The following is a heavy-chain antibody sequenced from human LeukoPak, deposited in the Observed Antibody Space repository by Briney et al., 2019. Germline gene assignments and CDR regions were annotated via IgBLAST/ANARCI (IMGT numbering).Heavy chain of an antibody. CDR2: IKSDGST. CDR3: ARDFSSWYLTMYY. CDR1: GFTFSNSW. V-gene: IGHV3-74*01. D-gene: IGHD6-13*01. Sequence: GGSLRLSCAASGFTFSNSWMHWVRQAPGKGLVWVSIIKSDGSTIYADSVKGRFTISRDNAKNSLYLQMNSLRAEDAAVYYCARDFSSWYLTMYYWGQGTLVTVSS. J-gene: IGHJ4*02.